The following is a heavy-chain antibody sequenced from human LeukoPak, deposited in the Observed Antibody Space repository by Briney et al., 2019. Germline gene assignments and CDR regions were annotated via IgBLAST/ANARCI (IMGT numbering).Heavy chain of an antibody. CDR2: IRSKAYGETA. D-gene: IGHD1-1*01. J-gene: IGHJ4*02. CDR1: GFTVSSNY. CDR3: TRDRGAYNLYDY. V-gene: IGHV3-49*03. Sequence: GGSLRLSCAASGFTVSSNYMSWIRQAPGKGLEWVGFIRSKAYGETADYAASVKGRFTISRDDSKAIAYLQMNSLKTEDTAVYHCTRDRGAYNLYDYWGQGTLVTVSS.